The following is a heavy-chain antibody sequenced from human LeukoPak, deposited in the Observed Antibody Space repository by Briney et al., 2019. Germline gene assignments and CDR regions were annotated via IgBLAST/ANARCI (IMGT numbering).Heavy chain of an antibody. CDR2: IYYRGST. J-gene: IGHJ5*02. CDR3: ARHLGYCGTTSCFGRAYWFDP. Sequence: PSETRSLTCTVAGGSISSYYWSWIRQPPGNGREWIGYIYYRGSTNYNPSLQSRVTISVNTSKTQFSPNLKSVTAAGTAVYYCARHLGYCGTTSCFGRAYWFDPWGQGTLVTVSS. D-gene: IGHD2-2*01. V-gene: IGHV4-59*08. CDR1: GGSISSYY.